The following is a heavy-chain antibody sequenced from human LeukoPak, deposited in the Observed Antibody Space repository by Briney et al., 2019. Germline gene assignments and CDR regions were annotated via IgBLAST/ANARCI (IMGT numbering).Heavy chain of an antibody. V-gene: IGHV1-18*01. CDR1: GYIFSTYG. J-gene: IGHJ5*02. CDR3: ARVDAMAREVINWFDP. CDR2: ISGYNGNT. Sequence: ASVKVSCKASGYIFSTYGISWVRQAPGQGLGWRGWISGYNGNTNYAQKLQGRVTMTTDTSTSTAYMEVRSLRSGDTALYYCARVDAMAREVINWFDPWGQGTLVTVSS. D-gene: IGHD3-10*01.